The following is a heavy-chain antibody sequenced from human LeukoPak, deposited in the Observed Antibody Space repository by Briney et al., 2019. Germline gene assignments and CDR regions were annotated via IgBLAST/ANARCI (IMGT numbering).Heavy chain of an antibody. V-gene: IGHV4-31*03. D-gene: IGHD2/OR15-2a*01. CDR1: GGSISSGAYY. CDR2: IYSNGIS. J-gene: IGHJ6*03. CDR3: ARTSGVGPPGSMTDYYYMDV. Sequence: SETLSLTCTVSGGSISSGAYYWSWIRQHPGKGLEWIGYIYSNGISYYNPSLKSRVTISLDTSKNEFSLKLTSVTVADTVVYYCARTSGVGPPGSMTDYYYMDVWGKGTTVTVSS.